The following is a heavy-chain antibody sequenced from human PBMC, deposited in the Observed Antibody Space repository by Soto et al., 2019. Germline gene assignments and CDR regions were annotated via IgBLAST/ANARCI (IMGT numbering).Heavy chain of an antibody. Sequence: SVKVSCKASGIAFRRTAVQWMGQARLQRLEWIGRIVVGTGSTTYAQIVQERIAITRDMSTNTAHMELSGLRPEETAVYYCARAQTWSGYDKGQIDYWG. CDR3: ARAQTWSGYDKGQIDY. V-gene: IGHV1-58*01. D-gene: IGHD3-3*01. CDR1: GIAFRRTA. CDR2: IVVGTGST. J-gene: IGHJ4*01.